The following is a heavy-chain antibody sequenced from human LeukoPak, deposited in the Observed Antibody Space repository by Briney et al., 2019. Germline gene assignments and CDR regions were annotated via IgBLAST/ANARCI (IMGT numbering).Heavy chain of an antibody. CDR1: GFTFSSYW. CDR2: INSDGSST. CDR3: APIARVRITMIVVNDWFDP. D-gene: IGHD3-22*01. V-gene: IGHV3-74*01. Sequence: GGSLRLSCAASGFTFSSYWMHWVRQAPGKGLVWVPRINSDGSSTSYADSVKGRFTIFRDHAKNTLYPQMNRLRAEYTAVYYCAPIARVRITMIVVNDWFDPWGQGTLVTVSS. J-gene: IGHJ5*02.